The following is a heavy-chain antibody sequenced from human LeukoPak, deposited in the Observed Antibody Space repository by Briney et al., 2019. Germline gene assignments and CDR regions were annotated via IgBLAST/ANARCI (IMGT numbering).Heavy chain of an antibody. V-gene: IGHV3-66*01. CDR2: IYSGGST. Sequence: GGSLRLSCAASGFTVSSNYMSWVRQAPGKGLEWVSVIYSGGSTYYADSVKGRFTISRDNSKNTLYLQMNSLRAEDTAVYYCAKVRGYSYGYRENYYYMDVWGKGTTVTVSS. J-gene: IGHJ6*03. CDR1: GFTVSSNY. CDR3: AKVRGYSYGYRENYYYMDV. D-gene: IGHD5-18*01.